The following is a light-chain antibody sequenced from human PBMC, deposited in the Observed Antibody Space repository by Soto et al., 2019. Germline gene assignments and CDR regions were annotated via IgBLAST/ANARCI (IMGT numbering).Light chain of an antibody. Sequence: EILLTQSPDSLSLSPGDRATLSCRASQSFSSTFFAWYQQKPGQAPRLLIYAASSRATGIPDRFSGSGSGTDFTLTISRLEPEDFAVYYCQQYASSVTFGQGTKVEIK. J-gene: IGKJ1*01. CDR2: AAS. V-gene: IGKV3-20*01. CDR3: QQYASSVT. CDR1: QSFSSTF.